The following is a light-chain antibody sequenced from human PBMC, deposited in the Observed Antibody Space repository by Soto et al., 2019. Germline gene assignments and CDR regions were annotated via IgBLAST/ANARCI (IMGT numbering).Light chain of an antibody. CDR2: GNS. CDR3: QSHDSSLSAYV. Sequence: SVLTQPPSVSGAPRQRVTISCTGSSSNIGAGYDVHWYQQLPGTAPKLLIYGNSNRPSGVPDRFSGSKSGTSASLAITGLQAEDEADFYCQSHDSSLSAYVFGTGTKVTVL. J-gene: IGLJ1*01. CDR1: SSNIGAGYD. V-gene: IGLV1-40*01.